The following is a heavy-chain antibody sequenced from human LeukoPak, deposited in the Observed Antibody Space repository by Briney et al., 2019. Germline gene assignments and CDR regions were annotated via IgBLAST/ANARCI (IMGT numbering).Heavy chain of an antibody. Sequence: GGSLRLSCAASGFTFSSYGMSWVRQAPGKGLELVSAISNSGGGTYYADFVKGRFTISRDNSKNTLYLQMNTLRADDTAVYYCAKGGGPRAFDIWGQGTMVTVSS. CDR2: ISNSGGGT. J-gene: IGHJ3*02. D-gene: IGHD2-15*01. V-gene: IGHV3-23*01. CDR3: AKGGGPRAFDI. CDR1: GFTFSSYG.